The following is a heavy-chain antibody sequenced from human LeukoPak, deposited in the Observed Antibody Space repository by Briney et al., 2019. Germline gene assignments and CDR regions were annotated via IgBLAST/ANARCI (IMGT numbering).Heavy chain of an antibody. CDR1: GGSISNTAYY. J-gene: IGHJ3*02. CDR2: LSYSWSP. V-gene: IGHV4-39*01. D-gene: IGHD7-27*01. CDR3: ARRRLNWGAFDI. Sequence: SETLSLTCTVSGGSISNTAYYWGWIRQPPGKGLEWIGSLSYSWSPYYNPSLKNRVTLSGDMSKNQFSLKLSSVTAADTAVYYCARRRLNWGAFDIWGQGTMVTVSS.